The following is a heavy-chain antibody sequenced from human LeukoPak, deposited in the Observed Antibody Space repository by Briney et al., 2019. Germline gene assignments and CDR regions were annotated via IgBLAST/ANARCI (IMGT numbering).Heavy chain of an antibody. CDR1: GGSISSGSYY. CDR3: ARESGVQPVGAKGY. Sequence: SQTLSLTCTVSGGSISSGSYYWSWIRQPAGKGLEWIGRIYTSGSTNYNPSLESRVTISVDTSKNQFSLKLSSVTAADTAVYYCARESGVQPVGAKGYWGQGTLVTVSS. J-gene: IGHJ4*02. CDR2: IYTSGST. D-gene: IGHD1-26*01. V-gene: IGHV4-61*02.